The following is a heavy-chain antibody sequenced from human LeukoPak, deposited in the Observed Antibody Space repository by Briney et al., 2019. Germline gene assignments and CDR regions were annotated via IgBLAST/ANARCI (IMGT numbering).Heavy chain of an antibody. CDR2: IRSKAYGGTT. J-gene: IGHJ5*02. V-gene: IGHV3-49*03. D-gene: IGHD3-10*01. CDR1: GFTFGDYA. CDR3: TRVFHYYGSGCYSEEPPTNWFDP. Sequence: PGGSLRLSCTASGFTFGDYAMSWFRQAPGKGLEWVGFIRSKAYGGTTEYAASVKGRFTISRDDSKSIAYLQMNSLKTEDTAVYYCTRVFHYYGSGCYSEEPPTNWFDPWGQGTLVTVSS.